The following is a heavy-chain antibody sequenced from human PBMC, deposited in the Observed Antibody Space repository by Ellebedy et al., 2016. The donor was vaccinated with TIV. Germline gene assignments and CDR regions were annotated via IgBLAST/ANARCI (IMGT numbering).Heavy chain of an antibody. Sequence: AASVKVSCKASGYPFSSYGMSWVRQAPGRGLEWMGWISGNGENTNYEQKFQGRVTMTADTSTSTIYMELRSLRSDDTAVYFCARDHGTKSVDYWGQGTLVIVSP. V-gene: IGHV1-18*04. CDR1: GYPFSSYG. CDR3: ARDHGTKSVDY. J-gene: IGHJ4*02. CDR2: ISGNGENT.